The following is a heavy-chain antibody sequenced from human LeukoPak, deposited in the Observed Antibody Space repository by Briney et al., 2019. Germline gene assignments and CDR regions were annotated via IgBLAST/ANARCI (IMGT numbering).Heavy chain of an antibody. Sequence: SETLSLTCAVYGGSFSGYYWSWIRQPPGKGLDWIGYIYYSGSTNYNPSLKSRVTISVDTSKNQFSLKLSSVTAADTAVYYCARHSPYYYGSGSYFDPWGQGTLVTVSS. J-gene: IGHJ5*02. CDR3: ARHSPYYYGSGSYFDP. V-gene: IGHV4-59*08. CDR2: IYYSGST. CDR1: GGSFSGYY. D-gene: IGHD3-10*01.